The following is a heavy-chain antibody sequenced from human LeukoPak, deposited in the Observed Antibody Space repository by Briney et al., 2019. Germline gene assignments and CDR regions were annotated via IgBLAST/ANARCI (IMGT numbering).Heavy chain of an antibody. Sequence: GASVKVSCKASGGTFSSYAISWVRQVPGQGLEWMGGIIPIFGTANYAQKFQGRVTITADESTSTAYMELSSLRSEDTAVYYCASGQTTGPFDYWGQGTLVTVSS. D-gene: IGHD4-17*01. CDR1: GGTFSSYA. V-gene: IGHV1-69*13. CDR3: ASGQTTGPFDY. J-gene: IGHJ4*02. CDR2: IIPIFGTA.